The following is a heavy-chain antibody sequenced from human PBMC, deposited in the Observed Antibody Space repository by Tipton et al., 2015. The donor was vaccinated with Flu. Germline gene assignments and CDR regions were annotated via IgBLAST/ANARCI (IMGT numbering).Heavy chain of an antibody. V-gene: IGHV3-21*01. CDR2: ISSSSSYI. Sequence: SLRLSCTASGFTFSSYSMNWVRQAPGKGLEWVSSISSSSSYIYYADSVKGRFTISRDDAKNSLYLQMNSLRAEDTAVYYCARAHRKEDVSGCLAVWGQETTVTFSS. CDR3: ARAHRKEDVSGCLAV. J-gene: IGHJ6*02. D-gene: IGHD1-14*01. CDR1: GFTFSSYS.